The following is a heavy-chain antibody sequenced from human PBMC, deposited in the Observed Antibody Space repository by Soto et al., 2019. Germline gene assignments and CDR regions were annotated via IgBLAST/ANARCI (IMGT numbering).Heavy chain of an antibody. D-gene: IGHD2-2*01. Sequence: ASVKVSCKASGYTFTSYGISWVRQAPGQGLEWMGWISAYNGNTNYAQKLQGRVTMTTDTSTSTAYMELRSLRSDDTAVYYCARERVPAAPRYYYYYYGMDVWGQGTTVTVSS. CDR2: ISAYNGNT. V-gene: IGHV1-18*01. CDR1: GYTFTSYG. J-gene: IGHJ6*02. CDR3: ARERVPAAPRYYYYYYGMDV.